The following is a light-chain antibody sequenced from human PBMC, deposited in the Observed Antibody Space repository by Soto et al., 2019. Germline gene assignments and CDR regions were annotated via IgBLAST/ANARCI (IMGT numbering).Light chain of an antibody. V-gene: IGKV1-5*01. J-gene: IGKJ4*01. CDR3: QQYDSYPLT. CDR2: DAS. CDR1: QSISIW. Sequence: DIQMTHSPSTLSASVGDRVTITCRASQSISIWLAWHQQKPGKAPKLLIYDASSLESGVPSRFSGSGSGTEFTLTISSLQPDDFATYYGQQYDSYPLTFGGGTKVEIK.